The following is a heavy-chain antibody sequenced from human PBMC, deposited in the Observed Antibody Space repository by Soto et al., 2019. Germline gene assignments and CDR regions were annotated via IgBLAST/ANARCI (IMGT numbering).Heavy chain of an antibody. CDR1: GFTVSSNY. Sequence: GGSLRLSCAASGFTVSSNYMSWVRQAPGKGLEWVSVIYSGGSTYYADAVKGRFTISRHNTKNTLYLQMNRLRAEDTVVYYCASASLRFLENAFDIWGQGTMVTVSS. CDR3: ASASLRFLENAFDI. V-gene: IGHV3-53*04. D-gene: IGHD3-3*01. CDR2: IYSGGST. J-gene: IGHJ3*02.